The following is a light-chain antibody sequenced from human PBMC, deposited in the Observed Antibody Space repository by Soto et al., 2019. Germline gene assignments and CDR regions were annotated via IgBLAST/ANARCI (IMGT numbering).Light chain of an antibody. J-gene: IGKJ2*01. CDR2: GAS. CDR1: QNVNSDY. CDR3: QQYGGSPPYT. V-gene: IGKV3-20*01. Sequence: EIVLTQSPGTLSLSPGERATVSCWASQNVNSDYLAWYQQKPGQAPRLLIYGASGRATGIPDRFSGSGSGTDFTLTISRLEPEDFAVYYCQQYGGSPPYTFGQGTKLEIK.